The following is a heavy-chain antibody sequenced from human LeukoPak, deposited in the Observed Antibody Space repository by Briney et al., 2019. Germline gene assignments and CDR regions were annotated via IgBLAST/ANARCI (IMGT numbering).Heavy chain of an antibody. D-gene: IGHD2-2*01. Sequence: SETLSLTCAVYGGSFSGYYWSWIRQPPGKGLEWIGEINHSGSTNYNPSLKSRVTISVDTSKNQFSLKLSPVTAADTAVYYCARGGIVVVPAARYFDLWGRGTLVTVSS. CDR3: ARGGIVVVPAARYFDL. V-gene: IGHV4-34*01. CDR1: GGSFSGYY. CDR2: INHSGST. J-gene: IGHJ2*01.